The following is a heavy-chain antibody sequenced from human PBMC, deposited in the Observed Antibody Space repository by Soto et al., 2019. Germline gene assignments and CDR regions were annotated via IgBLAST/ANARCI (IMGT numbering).Heavy chain of an antibody. CDR1: GGSISSGDYY. J-gene: IGHJ6*02. D-gene: IGHD6-6*01. Sequence: LSLTCTVSGGSISSGDYYWSWIRQPPGKGLEWFGYIYYSGSTYYNPSLQRRITMSVDTSKNQFSLKLSSVTAADTAVYYCARERGVSSSPTKWDYYYYGVDVWGPGTTVTVSS. V-gene: IGHV4-30-4*01. CDR3: ARERGVSSSPTKWDYYYYGVDV. CDR2: IYYSGST.